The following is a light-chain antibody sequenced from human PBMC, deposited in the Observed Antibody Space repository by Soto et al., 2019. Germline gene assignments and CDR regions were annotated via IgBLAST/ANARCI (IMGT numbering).Light chain of an antibody. V-gene: IGLV2-11*01. CDR3: CSYAGSYTWV. J-gene: IGLJ3*02. CDR2: DVN. Sequence: RHPGKAPKLMIYDVNKRPSGVPDRSSGSKSGNTASLTTSGLQAEDEADYYCCSYAGSYTWVFGGGTKLTVL.